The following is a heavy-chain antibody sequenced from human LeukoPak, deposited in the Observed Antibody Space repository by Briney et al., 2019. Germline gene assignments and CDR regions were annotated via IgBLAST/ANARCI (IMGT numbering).Heavy chain of an antibody. D-gene: IGHD1-26*01. CDR2: INSDGSVT. J-gene: IGHJ4*02. CDR3: TRATGSFYGLGY. V-gene: IGHV3-74*01. Sequence: GGSLRLSCAASGFTFSSYWMHWVRQAPGKGLLWVSRINSDGSVTTYADSVKGRFTISRDNAKNTLYLQMNSLRAENTAVYYCTRATGSFYGLGYWGQGTLVTVSS. CDR1: GFTFSSYW.